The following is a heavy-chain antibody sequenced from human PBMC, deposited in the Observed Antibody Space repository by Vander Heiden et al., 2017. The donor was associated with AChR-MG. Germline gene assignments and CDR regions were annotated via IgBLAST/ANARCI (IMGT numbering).Heavy chain of an antibody. CDR1: GGSFSGYY. D-gene: IGHD3-9*01. V-gene: IGHV4-34*01. CDR3: AREYYDILTGSHIGSEAFDI. J-gene: IGHJ3*02. Sequence: QVPLQQWGAGLLKPSETLSLPCAVYGGSFSGYYWSWIRQPPGKGLEWIGEIKHSGSTNYNPSLKSRVTISVDTSKNQFSLKLSSVTAADTAVYYCAREYYDILTGSHIGSEAFDIWGQGTMVTVSS. CDR2: IKHSGST.